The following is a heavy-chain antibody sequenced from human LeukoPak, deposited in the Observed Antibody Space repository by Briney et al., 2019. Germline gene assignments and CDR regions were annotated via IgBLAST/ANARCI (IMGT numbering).Heavy chain of an antibody. Sequence: PGRSLRLSCAASGFTFSSYSMQWVRQAPGKGLEWVSAIRGSGGGGSTYYADSVKGRFTISRDNSKNTLYLQMNNLRAEDTAVYYCAKDHIVGPTPYFGYWGQGTLVTVSS. D-gene: IGHD1-26*01. CDR3: AKDHIVGPTPYFGY. V-gene: IGHV3-23*01. J-gene: IGHJ4*02. CDR1: GFTFSSYS. CDR2: IRGSGGGGST.